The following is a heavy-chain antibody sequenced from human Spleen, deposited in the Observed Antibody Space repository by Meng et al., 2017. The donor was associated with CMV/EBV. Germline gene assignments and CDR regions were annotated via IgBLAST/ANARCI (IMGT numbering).Heavy chain of an antibody. J-gene: IGHJ3*02. V-gene: IGHV4-39*01. Sequence: GSLRLSCTVSGGSISSSSYYWGWIRQPPGKGLEWIGSIYYSGSTYYNPSLKSRVTISVDTSKNQFSLKLSSVTAADTAVYYCARGALGYCSSTSCRDAFDIWGQGTMVTVSS. CDR3: ARGALGYCSSTSCRDAFDI. CDR1: GGSISSSSYY. CDR2: IYYSGST. D-gene: IGHD2-2*01.